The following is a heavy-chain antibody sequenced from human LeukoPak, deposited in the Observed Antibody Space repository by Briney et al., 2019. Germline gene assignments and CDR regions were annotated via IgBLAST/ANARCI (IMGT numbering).Heavy chain of an antibody. D-gene: IGHD3-22*01. CDR1: GGSFSAYY. Sequence: PSETLSLTCAAYGGSFSAYYWTWIRQPPGKGLEWIGEINHSGSAKYNPSLKSRVTISVDTSKNQFSLKLTSVTAADTAVYYCARGIRYYYDSRAYVPYYFDYWGQGTLVTVSS. J-gene: IGHJ4*02. CDR3: ARGIRYYYDSRAYVPYYFDY. V-gene: IGHV4-34*01. CDR2: INHSGSA.